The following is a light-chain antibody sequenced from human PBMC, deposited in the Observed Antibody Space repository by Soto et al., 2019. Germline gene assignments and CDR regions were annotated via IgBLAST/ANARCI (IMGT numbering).Light chain of an antibody. CDR3: QSYDSSLSGFV. CDR1: SSNIGEGYD. CDR2: GNN. V-gene: IGLV1-40*01. J-gene: IGLJ1*01. Sequence: QSVLTQPPSVSGAPGQRVTISCTGSSSNIGEGYDVHWYQQLPGTAPKLLIYGNNNRPSGVPDRFSGSKSDTSASLAISGLQADDEADYSCQSYDSSLSGFVFGTWTKLTVL.